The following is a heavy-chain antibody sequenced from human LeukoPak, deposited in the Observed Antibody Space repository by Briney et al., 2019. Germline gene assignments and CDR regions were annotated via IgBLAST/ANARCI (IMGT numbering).Heavy chain of an antibody. D-gene: IGHD3-3*01. Sequence: GGSLRLSCAASGFTFSSYGMHWVRQAPGKGLEWVAVIWYDGSNKYYADSVKGRFTISRDNSKNTLYLQMNSLRAEDMAVYYCARSRGGDIYDFWSHYYFDYWGQGTLVTVSS. J-gene: IGHJ4*02. CDR3: ARSRGGDIYDFWSHYYFDY. CDR1: GFTFSSYG. CDR2: IWYDGSNK. V-gene: IGHV3-33*01.